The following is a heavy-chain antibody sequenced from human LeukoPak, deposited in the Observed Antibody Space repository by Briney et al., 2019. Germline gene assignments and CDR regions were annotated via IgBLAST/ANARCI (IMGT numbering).Heavy chain of an antibody. CDR1: GGSISSYY. CDR2: IYYSGST. J-gene: IGHJ5*02. D-gene: IGHD5-12*01. Sequence: SETLSLTCTVSGGSISSYYWSWIRQPPGKGLEWIGYIYYSGSTNCNPSLKSRVTISVDTSKNQFSLKLSSVTAADTAVYYCARYSGYGNWFDPWGQGTLVTVSS. CDR3: ARYSGYGNWFDP. V-gene: IGHV4-59*01.